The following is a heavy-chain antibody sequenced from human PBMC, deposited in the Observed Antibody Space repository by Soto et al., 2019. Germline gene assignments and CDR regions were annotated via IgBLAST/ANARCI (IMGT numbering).Heavy chain of an antibody. V-gene: IGHV4-30-4*01. J-gene: IGHJ6*02. CDR1: GGSISSGDYY. CDR2: IYYSGST. D-gene: IGHD3-3*01. Sequence: SETLSLTCTVSGGSISSGDYYWSWIRQPPGKGLEWIGYIYYSGSTYYNPSLKSRVTISVDTSKNQSSLKLSSVTAADTAVYYCARAKDYDFWSGYYKRVYYYYYGMDVWGQGTTVTVSS. CDR3: ARAKDYDFWSGYYKRVYYYYYGMDV.